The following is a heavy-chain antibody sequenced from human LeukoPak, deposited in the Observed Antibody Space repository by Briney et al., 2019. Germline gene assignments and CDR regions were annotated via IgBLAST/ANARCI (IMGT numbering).Heavy chain of an antibody. V-gene: IGHV4-59*01. CDR1: GGSISSYY. CDR2: IYYSGST. Sequence: SETLSLTCTVSGGSISSYYWSWIRQPPGKGLEWIGYIYYSGSTNYNPSLKSRVTISVDTSKNQFSLKLSSVTAADTAVYYCARDSGHTYYYYGMDVWGQGTTVTVSS. CDR3: ARDSGHTYYYYGMDV. J-gene: IGHJ6*02. D-gene: IGHD5-12*01.